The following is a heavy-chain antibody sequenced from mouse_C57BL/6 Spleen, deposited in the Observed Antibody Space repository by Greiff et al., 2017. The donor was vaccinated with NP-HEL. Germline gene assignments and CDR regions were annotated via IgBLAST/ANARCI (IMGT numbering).Heavy chain of an antibody. V-gene: IGHV5-6*01. J-gene: IGHJ3*01. D-gene: IGHD2-3*01. CDR2: ISSGGSYT. CDR1: GFTFSSYG. CDR3: ARQKDGSGAY. Sequence: EVMLVESGGDLVKPGGSLKLSCAASGFTFSSYGMSWVRQTPDKRLEWVATISSGGSYTYYPDSVKGRFTISRDNAKNTLYLQMSSLKSEDTAMYYCARQKDGSGAYWGQGTLVTVSA.